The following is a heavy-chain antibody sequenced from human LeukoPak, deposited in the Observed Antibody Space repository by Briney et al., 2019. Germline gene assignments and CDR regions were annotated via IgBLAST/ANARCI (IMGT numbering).Heavy chain of an antibody. CDR2: ISGSGGST. CDR3: AKGRNYDSSGYYYVN. J-gene: IGHJ4*02. CDR1: GFTFSSYA. Sequence: GGSLRLSCAASGFTFSSYAMSWVRQAPGKGLEWVSAISGSGGSTYYADSVKGRFTISRDNSKNTLYLQMNSLRAEDTAVYYCAKGRNYDSSGYYYVNWGQGTLVTVSS. D-gene: IGHD3-22*01. V-gene: IGHV3-23*01.